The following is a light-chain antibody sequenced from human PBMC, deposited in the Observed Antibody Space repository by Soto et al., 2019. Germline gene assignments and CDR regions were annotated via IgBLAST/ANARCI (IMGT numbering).Light chain of an antibody. CDR2: RAS. CDR3: QQYNNWPLT. Sequence: EILMTPSPATLSVSPGERATLSCGASQSVSSDLAWYEQKPGQAPRLLIYRASTRATGIPARFSSSGSGTEFTLTISSLPSEDFELYYCQQYNNWPLTFGGGTKVDIK. CDR1: QSVSSD. V-gene: IGKV3-15*01. J-gene: IGKJ4*01.